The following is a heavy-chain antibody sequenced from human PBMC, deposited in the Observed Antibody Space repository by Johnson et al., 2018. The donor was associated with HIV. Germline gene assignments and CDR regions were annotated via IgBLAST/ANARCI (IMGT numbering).Heavy chain of an antibody. CDR1: GFTVSSNY. V-gene: IGHV3-74*02. CDR3: VRGLDI. CDR2: IKTDGRGT. J-gene: IGHJ3*02. Sequence: EVQLVESGGGLVQPGGSLRLSCAASGFTVSSNYMSWVRQAPGKGLVWVSRIKTDGRGTNYADSVRGRFTISRDDAKNTLYLQMNSLRAEDTAVYYCVRGLDIWGQGTEVTVSS.